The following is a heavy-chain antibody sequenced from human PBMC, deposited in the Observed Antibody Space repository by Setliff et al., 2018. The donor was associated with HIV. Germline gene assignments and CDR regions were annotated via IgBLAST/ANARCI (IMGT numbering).Heavy chain of an antibody. CDR3: ARGIGFTRRYDAFDI. CDR2: IYPGDSDV. D-gene: IGHD3-9*01. Sequence: GASLKISCQGSGYSFTSHWIVWVRQKPGKGLEWMGIIYPGDSDVRFSPSFRGQVTISTNTSISTVSLQWNTLKASDTAMYFCARGIGFTRRYDAFDIWGQGTMVTVS. J-gene: IGHJ3*02. CDR1: GYSFTSHW. V-gene: IGHV5-51*01.